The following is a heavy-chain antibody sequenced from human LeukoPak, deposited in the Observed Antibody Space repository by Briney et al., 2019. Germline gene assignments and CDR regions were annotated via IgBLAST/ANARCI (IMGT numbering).Heavy chain of an antibody. Sequence: GGSLRLSCADSGFTFSISWMTWVRQAPGKGLEWVANIRQDGKEKYSVDSVKGRFTISRDNAKNSLYLQMNSLRAEDTAVYYCARQFRGLTANYLDYWGQGTLVTVSS. V-gene: IGHV3-7*01. CDR3: ARQFRGLTANYLDY. D-gene: IGHD3-16*01. CDR1: GFTFSISW. CDR2: IRQDGKEK. J-gene: IGHJ4*02.